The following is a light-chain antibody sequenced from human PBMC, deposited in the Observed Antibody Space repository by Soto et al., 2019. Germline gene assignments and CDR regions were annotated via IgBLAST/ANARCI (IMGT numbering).Light chain of an antibody. CDR1: SGHTSYS. CDR3: QAWGTGSWI. J-gene: IGLJ3*02. Sequence: QSVLTQSPSVSASLGAAVKISCTLNSGHTSYSIAWHQKQPDKGPRCLMRVNGDGSHTRVDGIPDRFSSSGSGPDRFLTISSRQSEDEGHYYCQAWGTGSWIFGGGTKLTVL. V-gene: IGLV4-69*01. CDR2: VNGDGSH.